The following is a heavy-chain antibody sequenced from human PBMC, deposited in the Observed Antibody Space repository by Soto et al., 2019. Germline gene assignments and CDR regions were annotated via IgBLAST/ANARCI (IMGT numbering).Heavy chain of an antibody. V-gene: IGHV2-5*02. CDR3: AYRALYSGSYWDGGYFDS. Sequence: QITLRESGPTRVRPTQTLSLTCSFSGFSLHTSGVGVGWIRQPPGKALEWLAIIYWDDDKRYSPSLKSRLRITKDTSENQVVLTMTNMDPVDTATYYCAYRALYSGSYWDGGYFDSWGQGTLITVSS. D-gene: IGHD1-26*01. CDR1: GFSLHTSGVG. J-gene: IGHJ4*02. CDR2: IYWDDDK.